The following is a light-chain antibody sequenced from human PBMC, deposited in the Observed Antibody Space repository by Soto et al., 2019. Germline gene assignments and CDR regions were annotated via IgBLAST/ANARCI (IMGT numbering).Light chain of an antibody. Sequence: EIVLTQSPGTLSLSPGERATLSCRARQSVSSNYLAWYQQKPGQAPRLLIYGASSRATGIPDRLSGSGSGTDFTLTISRLEPEDFAVYYCQQYGSSQSFGQGTKVEIK. CDR3: QQYGSSQS. CDR2: GAS. J-gene: IGKJ1*01. V-gene: IGKV3-20*01. CDR1: QSVSSNY.